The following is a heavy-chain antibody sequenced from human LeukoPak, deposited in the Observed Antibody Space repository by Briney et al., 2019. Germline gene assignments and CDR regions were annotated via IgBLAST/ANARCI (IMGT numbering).Heavy chain of an antibody. Sequence: SVKVSCKTSGGTFSSYAISWVRQAPGQGLEWMGGIIPMFGTANYAQKFQGRVTITTEESTSTAYMELSSLGSEDTAMYYCARVFARGGEISGSYYYYWGQGTLVTVSS. CDR2: IIPMFGTA. J-gene: IGHJ4*02. CDR3: ARVFARGGEISGSYYYY. CDR1: GGTFSSYA. V-gene: IGHV1-69*05. D-gene: IGHD1-26*01.